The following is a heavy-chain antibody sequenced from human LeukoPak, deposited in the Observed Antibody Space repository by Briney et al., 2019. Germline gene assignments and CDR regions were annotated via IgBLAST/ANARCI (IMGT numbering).Heavy chain of an antibody. Sequence: SETLSLTCTVSGGSISKFYWSWIRQPPGKGLEWIGYIYYSGSTNYNPSLKSRVTISVNTSKNQFSLKLSSVTAADTAVYYCARGRAAAGTPVDYWGQGILVTVSS. CDR1: GGSISKFY. D-gene: IGHD6-13*01. CDR2: IYYSGST. CDR3: ARGRAAAGTPVDY. V-gene: IGHV4-59*01. J-gene: IGHJ4*02.